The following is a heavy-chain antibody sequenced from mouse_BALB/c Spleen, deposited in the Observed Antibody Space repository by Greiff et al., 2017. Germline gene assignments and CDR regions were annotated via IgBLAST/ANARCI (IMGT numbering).Heavy chain of an antibody. CDR1: GYTFTSYY. CDR3: TRSRRGYGNWFAY. CDR2: INPSNGGT. Sequence: VQLQQSGAELVKPGASVKLSCKASGYTFTSYYMYWVKQRPGQGLEWIGEINPSNGGTNFNEKFKSKATLTVDKSSSTAYMQLSSLTSEDSAVYYCTRSRRGYGNWFAYWGQGTLVTVSA. D-gene: IGHD2-10*02. J-gene: IGHJ3*01. V-gene: IGHV1S81*02.